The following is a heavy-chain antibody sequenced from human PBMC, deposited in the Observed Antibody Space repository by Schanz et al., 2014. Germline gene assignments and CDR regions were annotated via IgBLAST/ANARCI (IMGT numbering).Heavy chain of an antibody. Sequence: QVQLVDSGGGLVKPGGSLRLSCAASGFTFSDYYMTWIRQAPGKGLEWVSYISNSGTTIYYADSVKGRFTISRDNSKKTLYLQMNSLRAEDTAVYYCARDHQWLARYYMDVWGKGTPVTVSS. V-gene: IGHV3-11*04. J-gene: IGHJ6*03. CDR3: ARDHQWLARYYMDV. CDR1: GFTFSDYY. D-gene: IGHD6-19*01. CDR2: ISNSGTTI.